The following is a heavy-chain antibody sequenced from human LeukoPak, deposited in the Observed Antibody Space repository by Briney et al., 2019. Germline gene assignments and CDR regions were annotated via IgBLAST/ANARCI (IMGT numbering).Heavy chain of an antibody. V-gene: IGHV3-9*01. CDR2: ISWNSGSI. D-gene: IGHD3-22*01. CDR3: AKGDNYYDSSGYPDY. CDR1: GFTFDDYA. J-gene: IGHJ4*02. Sequence: GRSLRLSCAASGFTFDDYAMHWVRQAPGKGLEWVSGISWNSGSIGYADSVKGRFTISRDNAKSSLYLQMNSLRAEDTALYYCAKGDNYYDSSGYPDYWGQGTLVTVSS.